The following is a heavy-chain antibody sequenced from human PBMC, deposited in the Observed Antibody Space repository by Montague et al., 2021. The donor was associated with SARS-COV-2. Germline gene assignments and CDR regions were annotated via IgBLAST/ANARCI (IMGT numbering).Heavy chain of an antibody. D-gene: IGHD3-22*01. CDR3: ARYYERSLDV. CDR1: GASTTNDD. Sequence: SETLSLTCTVSGASTTNDDWSWIRQPPGKGLEWIVNIFNNGETDYNPSLESRVIISVDTSKSQFSLKVTSVTAADTAVYYCARYYERSLDVWGQGTTVTVSS. V-gene: IGHV4-59*08. J-gene: IGHJ6*02. CDR2: IFNNGET.